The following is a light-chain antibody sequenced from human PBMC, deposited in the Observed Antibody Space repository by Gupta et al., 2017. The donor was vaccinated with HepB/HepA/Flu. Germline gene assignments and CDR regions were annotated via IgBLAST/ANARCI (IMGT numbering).Light chain of an antibody. V-gene: IGKV1-5*03. Sequence: DIQMTQSPSTLSASVGDRVTITCRASQSISSWLAWYQQKPGKAPKLLIYKASSLESGVPSRFSGSGSGTEFTLTISSLQPDDFATYYCQQDNSLVVTFGQGTKVEIK. CDR3: QQDNSLVVT. CDR1: QSISSW. CDR2: KAS. J-gene: IGKJ1*01.